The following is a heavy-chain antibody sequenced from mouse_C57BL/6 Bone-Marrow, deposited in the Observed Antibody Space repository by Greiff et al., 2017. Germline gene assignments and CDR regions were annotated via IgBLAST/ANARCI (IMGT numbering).Heavy chain of an antibody. CDR3: AREDITTVVAR. Sequence: EVQGVESGGGLVKPGGSLKLSCAASGFTFSSYAMSWVRQTPEKRLEWVATISDGGSYTYYPDNVKGRFTISRDNAKNNLYLQMRHLKSEDTAMYYCAREDITTVVARWGQGTSVTVSS. CDR1: GFTFSSYA. J-gene: IGHJ4*01. V-gene: IGHV5-4*01. CDR2: ISDGGSYT. D-gene: IGHD1-1*01.